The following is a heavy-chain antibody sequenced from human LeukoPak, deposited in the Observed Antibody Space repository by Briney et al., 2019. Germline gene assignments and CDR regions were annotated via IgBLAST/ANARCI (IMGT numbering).Heavy chain of an antibody. V-gene: IGHV4-34*01. CDR3: ASIPHDYSNHPNWFDP. CDR1: GGSFSGYY. J-gene: IGHJ5*02. D-gene: IGHD4-4*01. Sequence: PSETLSLTCAVYGGSFSGYYWSWIRQPPGKGLEWIGEINHSGSTNYNPSLKSRVTISVDTSKNQFSLKLSSVTAADTAVYYCASIPHDYSNHPNWFDPWGQGTLVTVSS. CDR2: INHSGST.